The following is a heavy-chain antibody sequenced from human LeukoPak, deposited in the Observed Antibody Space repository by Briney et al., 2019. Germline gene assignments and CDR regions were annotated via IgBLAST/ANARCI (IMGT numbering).Heavy chain of an antibody. D-gene: IGHD4-17*01. CDR3: AKDVHDYGDSSYFDY. Sequence: GGSLRLSCAGSGFIFNNYAMHWVRQAPGKGLEWVSGISWNSGSIGYADSVKGRFTISRDNAKNSLYLQMNSLRAEDTALYYCAKDVHDYGDSSYFDYWGQGTLVTVSS. J-gene: IGHJ4*02. CDR1: GFIFNNYA. CDR2: ISWNSGSI. V-gene: IGHV3-9*01.